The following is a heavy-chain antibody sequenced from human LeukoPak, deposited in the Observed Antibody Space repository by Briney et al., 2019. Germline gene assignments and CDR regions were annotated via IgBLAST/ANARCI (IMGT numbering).Heavy chain of an antibody. Sequence: PGGSLRLSCAASGFTFSNYGMHWVRQAPGKGLEWVAIISYDGSNKNHADSVKGRFSISRDNSKNTLYLQMNSLRAEDTAVYDCAKPTPQLAAAMAGSEYWYQGNLVIVTA. D-gene: IGHD2-2*01. V-gene: IGHV3-30*18. CDR2: ISYDGSNK. CDR3: AKPTPQLAAAMAGSEY. J-gene: IGHJ4*02. CDR1: GFTFSNYG.